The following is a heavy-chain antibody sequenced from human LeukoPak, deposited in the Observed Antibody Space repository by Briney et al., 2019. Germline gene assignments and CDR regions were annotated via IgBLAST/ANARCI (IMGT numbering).Heavy chain of an antibody. CDR2: INPNSGGT. V-gene: IGHV1-2*02. D-gene: IGHD2-2*01. CDR1: GYTFTGYY. CDR3: ARGGWSTSLNWFDP. J-gene: IGHJ5*02. Sequence: GVSVKVSCKASGYTFTGYYMHWVRQAPGQGLEWMGWINPNSGGTNYAQKFQGRVTMTRDTSISTAYMELSRLRSDDTAVYYCARGGWSTSLNWFDPWGQGTLVTVSS.